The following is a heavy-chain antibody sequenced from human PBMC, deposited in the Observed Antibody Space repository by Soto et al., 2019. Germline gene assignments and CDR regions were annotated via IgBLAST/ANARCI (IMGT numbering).Heavy chain of an antibody. D-gene: IGHD2-2*01. CDR3: VRSVVVPAGARRADY. CDR1: GYTFTSYG. V-gene: IGHV1-18*04. Sequence: QVQLVQSETEVKKPGASVKVSCKTSGYTFTSYGISWVRQAPGQGLEWMGWISTYNGITNYAQKFQGRVTMTADTPTSTAYMELRSLRSDDTAVYFCVRSVVVPAGARRADYWGQGTLVTVSS. J-gene: IGHJ4*02. CDR2: ISTYNGIT.